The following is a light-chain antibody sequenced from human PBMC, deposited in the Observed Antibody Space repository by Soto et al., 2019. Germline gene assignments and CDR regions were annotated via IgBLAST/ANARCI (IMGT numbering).Light chain of an antibody. J-gene: IGKJ1*01. CDR3: QQYAAFSWT. V-gene: IGKV1-5*01. Sequence: DIQMTQSPSTLSASIGDRVTITCRASQRITTWLAWYQQKVGKAPKLVIYDASSLESGVPSRFSGSGSGTEFTLTISSLQPDDFATYYCQQYAAFSWTFGQGTKV. CDR1: QRITTW. CDR2: DAS.